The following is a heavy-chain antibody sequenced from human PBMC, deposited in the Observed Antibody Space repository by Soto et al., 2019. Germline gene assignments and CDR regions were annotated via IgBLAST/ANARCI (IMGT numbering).Heavy chain of an antibody. CDR2: IWYDGSNK. CDR1: GFTFSSYG. CDR3: ARDSGSYHYYFDY. J-gene: IGHJ4*02. V-gene: IGHV3-33*01. D-gene: IGHD1-26*01. Sequence: GGSLRLSCAVSGFTFSSYGMHWVRQAPGKGLEWVAVIWYDGSNKYYADSVKGRFTISRDNSKNTLYLQMNSLRAEDTAVYYCARDSGSYHYYFDYWGQGTLVTVSS.